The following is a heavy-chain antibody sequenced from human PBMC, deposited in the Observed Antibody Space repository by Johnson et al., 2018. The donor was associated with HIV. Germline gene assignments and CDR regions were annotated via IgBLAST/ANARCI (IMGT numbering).Heavy chain of an antibody. CDR1: GFTFNDYG. Sequence: VQLVESGGGVVRPGGSLRLSCAASGFTFNDYGMSWVRQVPGKGLEWVSGINWNGGSTGYADSVKGRFTISRDNAKNSLYLQMNSLRAEDTALYFCARGGVSLRWDLSFDIWGQGTMVTVSS. J-gene: IGHJ3*02. CDR2: INWNGGST. CDR3: ARGGVSLRWDLSFDI. D-gene: IGHD1-26*01. V-gene: IGHV3-20*04.